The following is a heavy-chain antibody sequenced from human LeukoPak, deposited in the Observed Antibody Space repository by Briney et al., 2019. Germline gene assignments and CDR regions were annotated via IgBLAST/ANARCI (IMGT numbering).Heavy chain of an antibody. J-gene: IGHJ4*02. Sequence: SETLSLTCTVSGGSISSYYWSWIRQPPGKGLEWIGYIYYSGSTNYNPSLKSRVTISVDTSKNQFSLKLSSVTAADTAVYYCARGRYSSSSRVRFDYWGQGTLVTVSS. D-gene: IGHD6-6*01. CDR3: ARGRYSSSSRVRFDY. V-gene: IGHV4-59*01. CDR1: GGSISSYY. CDR2: IYYSGST.